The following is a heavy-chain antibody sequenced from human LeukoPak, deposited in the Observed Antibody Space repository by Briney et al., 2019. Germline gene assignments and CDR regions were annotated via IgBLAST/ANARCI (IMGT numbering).Heavy chain of an antibody. V-gene: IGHV1-69*06. CDR1: GGTFSSYA. J-gene: IGHJ6*04. CDR2: IIPIFGTA. Sequence: GASVKASSKASGGTFSSYAISWVRQAPGQGLGWMGGIIPIFGTANYAQKFQGRFTITADKSTSTAYMELSSLRSEDTAVYYCARDSIAAAGTGPYGMDVWGKGTTVTVSS. CDR3: ARDSIAAAGTGPYGMDV. D-gene: IGHD6-13*01.